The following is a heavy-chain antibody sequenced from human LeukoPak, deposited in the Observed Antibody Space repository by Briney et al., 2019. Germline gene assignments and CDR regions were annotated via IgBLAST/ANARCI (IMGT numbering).Heavy chain of an antibody. J-gene: IGHJ6*02. CDR1: GFTFSNYS. V-gene: IGHV3-21*01. D-gene: IGHD4-17*01. CDR2: ISSSSSYI. Sequence: GGSLRLSCAASGFTFSNYSMNWVRQAPGKGLEWVSSISSSSSYIYYADSVKGRFTISRDNAKNSLYLQMNSLRAEDTAVYYCARKTYGDYGSYGMDVWGQGTTVTVSS. CDR3: ARKTYGDYGSYGMDV.